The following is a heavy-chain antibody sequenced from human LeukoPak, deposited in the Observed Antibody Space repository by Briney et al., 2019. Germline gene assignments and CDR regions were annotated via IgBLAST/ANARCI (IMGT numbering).Heavy chain of an antibody. D-gene: IGHD3-3*01. CDR2: INPSGGIT. Sequence: ASVKVSCKASGYTFTTYDISWVRQAPGQGLEWMGVINPSGGITTYAQNFQGRVTMTRDTSTMTVYMELSSLRSDDTAVYYCAREAIFGVVREYYFDYWGQGTLVTVS. J-gene: IGHJ4*02. CDR1: GYTFTTYD. CDR3: AREAIFGVVREYYFDY. V-gene: IGHV1-46*01.